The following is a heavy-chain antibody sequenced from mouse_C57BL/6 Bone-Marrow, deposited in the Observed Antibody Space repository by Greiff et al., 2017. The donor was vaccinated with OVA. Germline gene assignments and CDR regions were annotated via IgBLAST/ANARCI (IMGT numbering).Heavy chain of an antibody. CDR2: IDPNRGGT. CDR3: ARGYDGYPYYFDY. CDR1: GYTFTSYW. Sequence: VQLQQPGAELVKPGASVKLSCKASGYTFTSYWMHWVKQRPGRGLEWIGRIDPNRGGTKYNEKFKSKATLSVDKPSSTAYMQLSSLTSEDSAVYYCARGYDGYPYYFDYWGQGTTLTVSS. D-gene: IGHD2-3*01. J-gene: IGHJ2*01. V-gene: IGHV1-72*01.